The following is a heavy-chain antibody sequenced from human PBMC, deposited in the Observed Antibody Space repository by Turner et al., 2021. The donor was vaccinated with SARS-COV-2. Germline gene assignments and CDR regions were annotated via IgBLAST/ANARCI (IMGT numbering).Heavy chain of an antibody. V-gene: IGHV4-39*01. Sequence: QLQLQESGPVLVNASETLSLTCTVSGGSISSSSYYWGWIRQPPGKGLEWIGSSYYTGSTYYNLSLKSRVYIYVDTYKNQLSLKLSFVTAADTAAYYCATDYGSGGYYIDQWGQGTLVTVSS. CDR1: GGSISSSSYY. D-gene: IGHD3-10*01. CDR2: SYYTGST. J-gene: IGHJ4*02. CDR3: ATDYGSGGYYIDQ.